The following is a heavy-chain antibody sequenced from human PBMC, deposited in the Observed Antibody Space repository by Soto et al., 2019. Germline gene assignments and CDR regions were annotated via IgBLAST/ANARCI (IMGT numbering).Heavy chain of an antibody. J-gene: IGHJ4*02. CDR2: ITSDGNNR. CDR1: GFNFSNYG. V-gene: IGHV3-30*03. Sequence: QVQLVESGGGVVQPGTSLRLSCAASGFNFSNYGMHWVRQSPGKGLDWVAIITSDGNNRYYADSVKGRFTISRDNSKNTGYLQMQNLRGEDTAVYYCAREGSFDHWGPGTLVTVSS. CDR3: AREGSFDH.